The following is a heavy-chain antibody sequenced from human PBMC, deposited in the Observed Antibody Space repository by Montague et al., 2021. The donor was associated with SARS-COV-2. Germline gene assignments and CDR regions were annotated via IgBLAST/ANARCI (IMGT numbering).Heavy chain of an antibody. CDR1: GSSLSTSGMC. J-gene: IGHJ6*02. V-gene: IGHV2-70*01. CDR2: IAWDDDK. Sequence: PALVKPTQTLTLTCTFSGSSLSTSGMCVSWIRQPPGKALEWPALIAWDDDKYYSTPLKTRLTISKYTSKNQVVLTMTNMDPVDTATYHYARKGTVREVIAAPHLYYGVDVWGQGTTVTVSS. D-gene: IGHD3-10*01. CDR3: ARKGTVREVIAAPHLYYGVDV.